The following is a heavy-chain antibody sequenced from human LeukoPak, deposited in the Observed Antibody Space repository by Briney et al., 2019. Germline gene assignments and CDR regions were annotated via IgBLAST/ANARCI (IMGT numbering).Heavy chain of an antibody. D-gene: IGHD5-18*01. CDR1: GFTFSTYS. V-gene: IGHV3-21*01. CDR2: ISSSTAYR. J-gene: IGHJ6*04. Sequence: GGSLRLSCAASGFTFSTYSINWVRQAPGKGLEWVSSISSSTAYRHYAYSVKGRFTISRENTENSLYLQINSRGAEYRAGYYCGGSKKIQLDALDVGGKGTTVTVSS. CDR3: GGSKKIQLDALDV.